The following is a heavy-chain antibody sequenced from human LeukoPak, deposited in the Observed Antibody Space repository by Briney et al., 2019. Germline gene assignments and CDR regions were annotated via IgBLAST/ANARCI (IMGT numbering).Heavy chain of an antibody. J-gene: IGHJ3*02. D-gene: IGHD5-18*01. Sequence: GGSLRLSCAASGFTFSSYSMNWVRQAPGKGLEWVSYISSGSTTIYYADSTRGRFTISRDNAKNSLYLQMNSLRAEDTAVYYCARDPDTAMGSDAFDIWGQGTMVTVSS. CDR2: ISSGSTTI. CDR1: GFTFSSYS. CDR3: ARDPDTAMGSDAFDI. V-gene: IGHV3-48*01.